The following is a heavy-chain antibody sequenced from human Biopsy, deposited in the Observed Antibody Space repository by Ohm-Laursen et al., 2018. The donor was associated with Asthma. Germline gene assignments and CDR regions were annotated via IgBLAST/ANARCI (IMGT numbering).Heavy chain of an antibody. V-gene: IGHV3-53*01. D-gene: IGHD6-19*01. Sequence: GSLRLSCAASGFTLSSYALHWVRQAPGKGLEWVSVIYSGGTSDTADSVRGRFTISRDFYKNTLYLQMDSLRAEDTAVYYCARGDSSGWSHYYFDYWGQGTLVTVSS. CDR3: ARGDSSGWSHYYFDY. CDR1: GFTLSSYA. CDR2: IYSGGTS. J-gene: IGHJ4*02.